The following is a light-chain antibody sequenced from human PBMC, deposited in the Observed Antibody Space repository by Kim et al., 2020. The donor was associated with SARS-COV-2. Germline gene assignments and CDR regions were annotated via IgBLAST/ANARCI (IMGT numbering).Light chain of an antibody. J-gene: IGKJ2*01. CDR1: QSLVNRDGNTY. CDR3: LQCTHWPKT. V-gene: IGKV2-30*01. CDR2: QVS. Sequence: LPASISCRSSQSLVNRDGNTYLNWLQQRPGQSPRRLIYQVSKRDSGVPDRFSGSGSGTHFTLKISWVEAEDVGVYYCLQCTHWPKTFGQGTKLDI.